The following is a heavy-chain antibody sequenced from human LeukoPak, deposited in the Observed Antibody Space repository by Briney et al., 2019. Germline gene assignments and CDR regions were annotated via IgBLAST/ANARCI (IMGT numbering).Heavy chain of an antibody. CDR3: ARGGGGWYYFDY. CDR1: GDSVSSNSAA. Sequence: SQTLSLTCAISGDSVSSNSAAWNWIRHSPSRGLEGLGRTYYRSKWYNDYAVSVRSRISINPDTSKNQFSLQLNSVTPEDTAVYYCARGGGGWYYFDYWGQGTLVTVSS. CDR2: TYYRSKWYN. D-gene: IGHD6-19*01. V-gene: IGHV6-1*01. J-gene: IGHJ4*02.